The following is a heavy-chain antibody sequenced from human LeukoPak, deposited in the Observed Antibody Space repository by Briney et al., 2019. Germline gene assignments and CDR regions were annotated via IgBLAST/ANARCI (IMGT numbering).Heavy chain of an antibody. D-gene: IGHD6-13*01. V-gene: IGHV3-21*01. CDR1: GFTFTGFA. J-gene: IGHJ4*02. CDR2: ISSTNTYI. CDR3: AREIAGHLDY. Sequence: GGSLRLSCAASGFTFTGFAMNWVRQAPGKGLEWVSSISSTNTYIYYADSVTGRFTTSRENAKSSLYLQMNNLRPEDTAVYYCAREIAGHLDYWGQGTLVTVSS.